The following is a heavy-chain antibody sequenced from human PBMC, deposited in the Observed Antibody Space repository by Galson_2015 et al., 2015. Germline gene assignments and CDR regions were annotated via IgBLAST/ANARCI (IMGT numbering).Heavy chain of an antibody. CDR2: ISGSGGSK. J-gene: IGHJ6*02. CDR1: GFTFRSYA. D-gene: IGHD2/OR15-2a*01. V-gene: IGHV3-23*01. Sequence: SLRLSCAASGFTFRSYAMSWVRQAPGKGLEWLSAISGSGGSKYYADSVKGQFTISRDNSKNTLYLQMNSLRAEDTALYYCARWGSITNYYYYGMDVWGQGTTVTVSS. CDR3: ARWGSITNYYYYGMDV.